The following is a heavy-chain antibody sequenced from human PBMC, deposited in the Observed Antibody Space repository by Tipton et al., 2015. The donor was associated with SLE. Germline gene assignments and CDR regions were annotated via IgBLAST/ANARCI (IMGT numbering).Heavy chain of an antibody. CDR2: IGCRGTDI. Sequence: SLRLSCAASGFTFSDHFMIWVRQAPGKGLECISFIGCRGTDIHYADSVKGRFTISRDNARNFVYLQLDSPRAEDTAVYYCTRGSGGGYCHAPGNYWGQGTLVTVSS. V-gene: IGHV3-11*04. J-gene: IGHJ4*02. D-gene: IGHD2-15*01. CDR3: TRGSGGGYCHAPGNY. CDR1: GFTFSDHF.